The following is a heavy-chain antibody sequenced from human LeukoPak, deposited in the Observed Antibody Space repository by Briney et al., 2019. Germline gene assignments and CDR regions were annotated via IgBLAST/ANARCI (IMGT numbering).Heavy chain of an antibody. CDR1: GFSLSPSALG. J-gene: IGHJ6*03. D-gene: IGHD3-3*01. V-gene: IGHV2-5*01. Sequence: SGPTLVNPTQTLTLTCTFSGFSLSPSALGVGWIRHPPGKGLEWTAHIDCYDDKRYSPSMKSRLTITKDASINQVVLKMTNMDTVDTATYYCAHAKVYDFWSGYYSASDYYYYMDVWGKGTTVTVSS. CDR2: IDCYDDK. CDR3: AHAKVYDFWSGYYSASDYYYYMDV.